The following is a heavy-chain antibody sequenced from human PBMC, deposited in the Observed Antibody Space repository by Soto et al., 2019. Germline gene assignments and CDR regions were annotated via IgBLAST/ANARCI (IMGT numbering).Heavy chain of an antibody. CDR1: GGSFGSSA. CDR2: IIPVFDKA. Sequence: QVQLVQSGADVKKPGSSVKVSCKTSGGSFGSSAISWVRQAPAQGLEWMGGIIPVFDKANYAQNFQGRLTITADELTGTVFMELSSLRSEDTAVYFCARLRRDWGDAFELWGLGTFVTVSS. CDR3: ARLRRDWGDAFEL. J-gene: IGHJ3*01. V-gene: IGHV1-69*01. D-gene: IGHD3-16*01.